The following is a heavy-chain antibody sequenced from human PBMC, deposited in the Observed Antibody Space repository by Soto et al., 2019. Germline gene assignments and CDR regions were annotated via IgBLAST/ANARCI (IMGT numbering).Heavy chain of an antibody. CDR2: ISSSSYI. Sequence: EVQLVESGGGLVKPGGSLRLSCAASGFTFSSYSMNWVRQAPGKGLEWVSSISSSSYIYYADSVKGRFTISRDNAKNSLYLQMNSLRAEDTAVYYCARVGDSGYDERYFDYWGQGTLVTVSS. J-gene: IGHJ4*02. D-gene: IGHD5-12*01. CDR1: GFTFSSYS. V-gene: IGHV3-21*01. CDR3: ARVGDSGYDERYFDY.